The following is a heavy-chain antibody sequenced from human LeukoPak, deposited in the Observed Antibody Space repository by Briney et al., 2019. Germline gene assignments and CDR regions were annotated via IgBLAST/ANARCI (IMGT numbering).Heavy chain of an antibody. D-gene: IGHD3-22*01. CDR1: GGSLSTYY. Sequence: SETLSLTCSVSGGSLSTYYWTWIRQPPGKGLEWIGYIYYSGTTNYNPSLKSRVNMSRDTSKNQFSLRLPSVTAADTAVYFCASYSYDTSGYYYAFGYWGQGLLVTVSS. CDR2: IYYSGTT. J-gene: IGHJ4*02. CDR3: ASYSYDTSGYYYAFGY. V-gene: IGHV4-59*01.